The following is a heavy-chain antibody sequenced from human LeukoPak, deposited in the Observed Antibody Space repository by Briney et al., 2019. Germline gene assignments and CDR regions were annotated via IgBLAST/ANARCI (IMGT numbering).Heavy chain of an antibody. J-gene: IGHJ4*02. D-gene: IGHD3-10*01. CDR3: AGILLWFGELSYYFDY. Sequence: SETLSLTCAVYGGTFSGYYLSWVRQPPGKGLEWIGEINHSGSTNYNPSLKSRVTISVDMSKNQFSLKLSSVTAADTAVYYCAGILLWFGELSYYFDYWGQGTLVTVSS. CDR2: INHSGST. CDR1: GGTFSGYY. V-gene: IGHV4-34*08.